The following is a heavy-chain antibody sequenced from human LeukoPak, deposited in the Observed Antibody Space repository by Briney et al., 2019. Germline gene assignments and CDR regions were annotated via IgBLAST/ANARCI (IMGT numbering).Heavy chain of an antibody. CDR3: ARHTRDDYFDY. D-gene: IGHD2-15*01. CDR2: INHSGST. Sequence: SETLSLTCAVYGGSFSGYYWSWLRQPPGKGREWIGEINHSGSTNYNPSLKSRVTISVDTSKNQFSLKLSSVTAADTAVYYCARHTRDDYFDYWGQGTLVTVSS. CDR1: GGSFSGYY. V-gene: IGHV4-34*01. J-gene: IGHJ4*02.